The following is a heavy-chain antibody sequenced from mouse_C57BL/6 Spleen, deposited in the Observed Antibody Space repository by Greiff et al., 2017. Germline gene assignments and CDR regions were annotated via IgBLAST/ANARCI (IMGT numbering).Heavy chain of an antibody. D-gene: IGHD1-1*01. CDR2: ISDGGSYT. J-gene: IGHJ2*01. V-gene: IGHV5-4*01. Sequence: EVQVVESGGGLVKPGGSLKLSCAASGFTFSSYAMSWVRQTPEKRLEWVATISDGGSYTYYPDNVKGRFTISRDNAKNNLYLQMSHLKSEDTAMYYCARDGDYGSSLYYFDYWGQGTTLTVSS. CDR1: GFTFSSYA. CDR3: ARDGDYGSSLYYFDY.